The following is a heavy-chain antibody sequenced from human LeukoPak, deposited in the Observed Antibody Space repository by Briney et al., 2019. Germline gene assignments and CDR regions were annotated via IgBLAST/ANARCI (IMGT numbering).Heavy chain of an antibody. V-gene: IGHV3-23*01. D-gene: IGHD3-16*01. Sequence: GGSLRLSCAASGFTLSSYAMSWVRQAPGKGLEWVSLISGNAGSTYYADSVKGRFTISRDNSKNTLYLQMNSLRAEDTAVYYCATGGSGILFDYWGQGTLVTVSS. CDR3: ATGGSGILFDY. J-gene: IGHJ4*02. CDR2: ISGNAGST. CDR1: GFTLSSYA.